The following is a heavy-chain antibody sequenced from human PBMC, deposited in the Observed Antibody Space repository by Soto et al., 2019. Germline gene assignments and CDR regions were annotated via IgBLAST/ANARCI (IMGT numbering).Heavy chain of an antibody. D-gene: IGHD3-3*01. J-gene: IGHJ6*03. V-gene: IGHV4-39*01. CDR2: IYYSGST. CDR3: AILGTDFWSGYYYYYYYYMDV. CDR1: GGSNSSSGYY. Sequence: SETLSLTCTVSGGSNSSSGYYWGWIRQPPGKGLEWIRSIYYSGSTYYNPSLKSRVTISVDTSKNQFSLKLSSVTAADTAVYYCAILGTDFWSGYYYYYYYYMDVWGKGTTVTVSS.